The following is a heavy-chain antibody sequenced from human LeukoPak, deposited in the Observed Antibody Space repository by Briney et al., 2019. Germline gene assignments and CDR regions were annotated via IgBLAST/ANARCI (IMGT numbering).Heavy chain of an antibody. V-gene: IGHV4-30-4*08. CDR2: IYYSGTT. D-gene: IGHD3-3*01. CDR1: GGSISSGNYY. Sequence: SETLSLTCTVSGGSISSGNYYWSWIRQAPGKGLEWIGYIYYSGTTSNNPSLESRGTTSIDTSKNQFSLKLSSVTAADTAVYYCARGVFWSGYYGYWGQGTLVTVSS. CDR3: ARGVFWSGYYGY. J-gene: IGHJ4*02.